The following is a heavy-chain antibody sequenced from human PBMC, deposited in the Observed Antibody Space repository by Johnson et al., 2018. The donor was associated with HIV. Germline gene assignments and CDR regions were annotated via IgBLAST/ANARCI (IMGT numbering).Heavy chain of an antibody. D-gene: IGHD3-22*01. CDR3: ARGRDYYDSGGYWVDAFDI. V-gene: IGHV3-74*01. Sequence: VQLVESGGGLVQPGGSLTLSCAASGITISRNWMHWVRQAPGKGPVWVSRINSDGSSTNYADSVKGRCSISRDNAENTLYLQMNSLRAEDTAVYYCARGRDYYDSGGYWVDAFDIWGQGTMVTVSS. CDR1: GITISRNW. J-gene: IGHJ3*02. CDR2: INSDGSST.